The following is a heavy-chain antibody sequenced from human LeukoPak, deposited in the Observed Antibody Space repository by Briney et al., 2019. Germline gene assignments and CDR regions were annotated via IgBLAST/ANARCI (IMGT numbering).Heavy chain of an antibody. Sequence: GGSLRLSCAASGFTFSSYNMNWVRQAPGKGLEWVSDISSSGSTIYFADSVKGRFTISRDNAKNSLYLQMNSLRDEDTAVYYCARYNSGWNDYWGQGTLVTVSS. V-gene: IGHV3-48*02. CDR3: ARYNSGWNDY. CDR2: ISSSGSTI. J-gene: IGHJ4*02. CDR1: GFTFSSYN. D-gene: IGHD6-19*01.